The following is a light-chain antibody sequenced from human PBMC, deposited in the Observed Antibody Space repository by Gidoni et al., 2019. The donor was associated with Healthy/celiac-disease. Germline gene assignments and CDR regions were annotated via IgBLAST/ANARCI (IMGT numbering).Light chain of an antibody. CDR3: CSYAGSIVV. Sequence: QSALTQPASVSGSPVQSITISCTGTSSDVGSYNLVSWYQQHPGKAPKLMIYEGSKRPSGVSNRFSGSKSGNTASLTISGLQAEDEADYYCCSYAGSIVVFGGGTKLTVL. V-gene: IGLV2-23*01. CDR2: EGS. CDR1: SSDVGSYNL. J-gene: IGLJ2*01.